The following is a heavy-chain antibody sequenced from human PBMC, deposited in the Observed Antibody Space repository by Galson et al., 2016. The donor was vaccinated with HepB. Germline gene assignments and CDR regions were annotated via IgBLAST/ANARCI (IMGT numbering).Heavy chain of an antibody. Sequence: SLRLSCAASGFTFGTQAMHWVRQAPGKGLEWVAIVSYDGHTKYYADSVRDRFTISRDNSKNTLFLQMNSLTTEDTAVYYCARDKGQWRGFFDYWGQGTLVTVSS. D-gene: IGHD2-8*01. J-gene: IGHJ4*02. V-gene: IGHV3-30-3*01. CDR1: GFTFGTQA. CDR2: VSYDGHTK. CDR3: ARDKGQWRGFFDY.